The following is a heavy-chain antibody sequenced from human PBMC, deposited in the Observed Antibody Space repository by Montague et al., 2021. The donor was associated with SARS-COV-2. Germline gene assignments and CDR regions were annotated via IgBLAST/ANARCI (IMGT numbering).Heavy chain of an antibody. CDR2: ISYDGSNK. J-gene: IGHJ6*02. D-gene: IGHD6-13*01. V-gene: IGHV3-30*03. Sequence: SLRLSLSASGFTFSSYGIHWVRQAPGKGLEWVAVISYDGSNKHYADSVKGRFTISRDNSKNTLYLQMNSLRAEDTAVYYCARDSSSGSDWYYYYGMDVWGQGTTVTVSS. CDR3: ARDSSSGSDWYYYYGMDV. CDR1: GFTFSSYG.